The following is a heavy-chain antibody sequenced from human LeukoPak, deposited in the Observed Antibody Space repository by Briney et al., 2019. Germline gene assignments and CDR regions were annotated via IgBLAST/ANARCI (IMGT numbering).Heavy chain of an antibody. Sequence: PSQTLSLTCTVSGGSISSGGYYWSWIRQHPGKGLEWIGYTYYSGSTYYNPSLKSRVTISVDTSKNQFSLKLSSVTAADTAVYYCARAPVSDFDWSLGGFDYWGQGTLVTVSS. CDR2: TYYSGST. D-gene: IGHD3-9*01. CDR3: ARAPVSDFDWSLGGFDY. J-gene: IGHJ4*02. CDR1: GGSISSGGYY. V-gene: IGHV4-31*03.